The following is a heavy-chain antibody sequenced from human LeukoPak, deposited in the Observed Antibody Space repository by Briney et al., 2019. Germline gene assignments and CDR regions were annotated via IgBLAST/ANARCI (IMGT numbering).Heavy chain of an antibody. D-gene: IGHD3-9*01. V-gene: IGHV1-18*01. Sequence: APRKGSSKAPGYTFTTDGISWVRHAPRQGLEWRGWIRAFNGNTNYAQKLQGRVTMTTDTSTSTAYMELRSLRSDDTGVYYCARDGYILSGYLGYSHYYYMDVWGKGTTVTVSS. CDR1: GYTFTTDG. CDR2: IRAFNGNT. CDR3: ARDGYILSGYLGYSHYYYMDV. J-gene: IGHJ6*03.